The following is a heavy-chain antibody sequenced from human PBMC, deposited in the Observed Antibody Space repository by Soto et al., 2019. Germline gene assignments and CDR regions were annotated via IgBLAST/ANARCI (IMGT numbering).Heavy chain of an antibody. J-gene: IGHJ6*02. V-gene: IGHV3-7*05. CDR1: GFAFSSYW. CDR2: VDEDGNER. Sequence: VQLVESGGGLVQPGGSPRLSCRASGFAFSSYWMNWVRQAPGKGLEWVASVDEDGNERYYVDSVKGRFTISRDNAMNSLYLQMNSLRAEDTAIYYCARAPQVTTFHYGMDVSDQGTTVTVSS. CDR3: ARAPQVTTFHYGMDV. D-gene: IGHD2-21*02.